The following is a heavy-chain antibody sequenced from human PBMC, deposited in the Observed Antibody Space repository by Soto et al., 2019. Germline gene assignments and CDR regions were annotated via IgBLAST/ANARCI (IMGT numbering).Heavy chain of an antibody. CDR3: ARAAGIMERGVYGLDV. V-gene: IGHV3-48*03. CDR1: GFTFSSYE. Sequence: PGGSLRLSCAASGFTFSSYEMHWVRQAPGEGLEWVSYITSGGSAISYADTVKGRFTISRDNAKNSLYLQVNSLRVEDTAVYYCARAAGIMERGVYGLDVWGQGTTVTV. CDR2: ITSGGSAI. D-gene: IGHD3-10*01. J-gene: IGHJ6*02.